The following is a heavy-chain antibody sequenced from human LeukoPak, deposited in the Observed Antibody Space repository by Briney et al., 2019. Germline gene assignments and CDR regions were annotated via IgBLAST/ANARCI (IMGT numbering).Heavy chain of an antibody. J-gene: IGHJ3*02. CDR2: IYYSGST. CDR3: ARDTPPRDTYYYDSSGYYLGAFDI. CDR1: GGSISSYY. D-gene: IGHD3-22*01. Sequence: SETLSLTCTVSGGSISSYYWSWIRQPPGKGLEWIGYIYYSGSTNYNPSLTSRVTISVDTSKNQFSLKLSSVTAADTAVYYCARDTPPRDTYYYDSSGYYLGAFDIWGQGTMVTVSS. V-gene: IGHV4-59*01.